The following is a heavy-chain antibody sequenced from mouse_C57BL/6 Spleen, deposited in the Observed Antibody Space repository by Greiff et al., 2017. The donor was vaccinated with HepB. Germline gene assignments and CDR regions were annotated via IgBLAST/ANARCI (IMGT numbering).Heavy chain of an antibody. CDR2: IDPETGGT. D-gene: IGHD2-3*01. CDR1: GYTFTDYE. Sequence: VQLQESGAELVRPGASVTLSCKASGYTFTDYEMHWVKQTPVHGLEWIGAIDPETGGTAYNQKFKGKAILTADKSSSTAYMELRSLTSEDSAVYYCTCDGYYSFFDYWGQGTTLTVSS. J-gene: IGHJ2*01. V-gene: IGHV1-15*01. CDR3: TCDGYYSFFDY.